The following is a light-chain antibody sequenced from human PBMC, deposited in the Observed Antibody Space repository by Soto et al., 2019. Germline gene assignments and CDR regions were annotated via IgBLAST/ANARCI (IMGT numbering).Light chain of an antibody. CDR1: QSVSSSY. V-gene: IGKV3-20*01. Sequence: IVLTQSPGTLSLSPGERATLSCRASQSVSSSYLAWYQQKPGQAPRLLIYNAFNRATGIPDRFSGSGSGTDFTLTISRLEPEDFAVYYCQQYGSSPGTFGGGTKVHIK. CDR2: NAF. J-gene: IGKJ4*01. CDR3: QQYGSSPGT.